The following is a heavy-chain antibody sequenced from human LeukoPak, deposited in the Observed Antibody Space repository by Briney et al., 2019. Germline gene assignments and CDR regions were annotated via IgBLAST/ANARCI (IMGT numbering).Heavy chain of an antibody. D-gene: IGHD2-8*01. CDR2: IRSKAYGGTT. V-gene: IGHV3-49*04. CDR3: TRGVYFDY. CDR1: GFTFSSYS. J-gene: IGHJ4*02. Sequence: GGSLRLSCAASGFTFSSYSVNWVRQAPGKGLEWVGFIRSKAYGGTTEYAASVKGRFTISRDDSKSIAYLQMNSLKTEDTAVYYCTRGVYFDYWGQGTLVTLSS.